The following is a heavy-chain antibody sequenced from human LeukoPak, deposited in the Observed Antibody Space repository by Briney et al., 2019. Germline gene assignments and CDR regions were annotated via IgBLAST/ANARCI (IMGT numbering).Heavy chain of an antibody. D-gene: IGHD5-24*01. CDR2: IIPIFGTA. CDR3: SRGMAHNWYFDL. V-gene: IGHV1-69*13. CDR1: GGTFSGYA. J-gene: IGHJ2*01. Sequence: SVTLSCKASGGTFSGYAICWVRQAPGHGLELMGGIIPIFGTANYAQRFQGRVTITADEYTSTAYMELSSLRSEDTAVYYCSRGMAHNWYFDLWGHGTLVTVSS.